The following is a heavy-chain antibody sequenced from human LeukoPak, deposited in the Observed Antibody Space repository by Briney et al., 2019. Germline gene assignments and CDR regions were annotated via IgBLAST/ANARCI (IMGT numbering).Heavy chain of an antibody. CDR1: GFTFSSYW. J-gene: IGHJ4*02. D-gene: IGHD3-10*01. CDR2: IKQDGSEK. CDR3: AGNEDGLWFGESYYFDY. Sequence: PGGSLRLSCAASGFTFSSYWMSWVRQAPGKGLEWVANIKQDGSEKYYVDSVKGRFTISRDNAKNSLYLQMNSLRAEDTAVYYCAGNEDGLWFGESYYFDYWGQGTLVTVSS. V-gene: IGHV3-7*01.